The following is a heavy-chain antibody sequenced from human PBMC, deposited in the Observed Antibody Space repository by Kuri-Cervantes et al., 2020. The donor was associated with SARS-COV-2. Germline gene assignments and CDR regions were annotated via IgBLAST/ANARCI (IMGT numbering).Heavy chain of an antibody. CDR1: GFTFSNAW. CDR2: IKSKTDGGTT. CDR3: TTEGTIIVVPGASYYYYGMDV. V-gene: IGHV3-15*07. J-gene: IGHJ6*02. Sequence: GESLKISCAASGFTFSNAWMNWVRQAPGKGLEWVGRIKSKTDGGTTDYAAPVKGRFTISRDDSKNTLYLQMNSLKTEDTAVYYCTTEGTIIVVPGASYYYYGMDVWGQGTTVTVSS. D-gene: IGHD2-2*01.